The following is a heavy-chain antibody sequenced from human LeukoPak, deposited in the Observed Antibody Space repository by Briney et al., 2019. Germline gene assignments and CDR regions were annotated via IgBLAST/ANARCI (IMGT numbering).Heavy chain of an antibody. D-gene: IGHD3-22*01. J-gene: IGHJ4*02. CDR1: GGSISGYY. CDR2: INHSGST. V-gene: IGHV4-34*01. Sequence: SETLSLTCTVSGGSISGYYWSWIRQPPGKGLEWIGEINHSGSTNYNPSLKSRVTISVDTSKNQFSLKLSSVTAADTAVYYCAGGGDDSSGYYYVLIYWGQGTLVTVSS. CDR3: AGGGDDSSGYYYVLIY.